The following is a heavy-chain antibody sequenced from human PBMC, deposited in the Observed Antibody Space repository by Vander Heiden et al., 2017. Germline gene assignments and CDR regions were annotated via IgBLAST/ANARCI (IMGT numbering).Heavy chain of an antibody. CDR2: IQSGDKG. CDR1: GFSLTTSGVG. D-gene: IGHD3-3*01. V-gene: IGHV2-5*02. J-gene: IGHJ5*02. CDR3: VHSTYDFSSGPRFDA. Sequence: QITLKESGPTLVTPTQTLTLTCTFSGFSLTTSGVGGGWIRQPPGKDLEWLALIQSGDKGRYSPALRDRLIITKDTSKAQVVLTMTNMHPVDTATYYCVHSTYDFSSGPRFDAWGQGALVSVSS.